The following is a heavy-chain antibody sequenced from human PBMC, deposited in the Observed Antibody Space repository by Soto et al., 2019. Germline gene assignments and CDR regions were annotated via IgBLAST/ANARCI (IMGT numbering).Heavy chain of an antibody. CDR2: IWYDGSNK. V-gene: IGHV3-33*01. J-gene: IGHJ4*02. CDR3: GRWVAVAGRSYFDY. Sequence: QVQLVESGGGVIQPGRSLRLSCAASGFTFSSYGMHWVRQAPGKWLEWVAVIWYDGSNKYYADSVKGRFTISRDNSKNALYRQSNGLRAEDTALYYCGRWVAVAGRSYFDYCGRGTLVTVSS. D-gene: IGHD6-19*01. CDR1: GFTFSSYG.